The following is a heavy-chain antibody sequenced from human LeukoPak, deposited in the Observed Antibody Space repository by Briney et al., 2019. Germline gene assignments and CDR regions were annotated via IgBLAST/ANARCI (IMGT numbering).Heavy chain of an antibody. D-gene: IGHD6-13*01. J-gene: IGHJ4*02. CDR1: GGSISSYY. V-gene: IGHV4-59*08. Sequence: PSETLSLTCTVSGGSISSYYWSWIRQPPGKGLEWIGYIYYSGRTNYNPSLKSRVTISVDTSKNQLSLKLSSVTAADTAVYYCARGSDTAAGLYWGQGTLVTVSS. CDR3: ARGSDTAAGLY. CDR2: IYYSGRT.